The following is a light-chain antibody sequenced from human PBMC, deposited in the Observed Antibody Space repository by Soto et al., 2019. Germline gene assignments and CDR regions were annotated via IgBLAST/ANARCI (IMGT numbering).Light chain of an antibody. Sequence: DIVMTQSPDSLAVSLGERATIHCRSSQSVLYSSNNKKYLAWYQQKPGQPPKLLIYWASARESGVPDRSSGSGSGTDFTLTISSLQAEDVAVYYCQQYYRTPWTFGQGTKVDIK. J-gene: IGKJ1*01. CDR1: QSVLYSSNNKKY. CDR2: WAS. CDR3: QQYYRTPWT. V-gene: IGKV4-1*01.